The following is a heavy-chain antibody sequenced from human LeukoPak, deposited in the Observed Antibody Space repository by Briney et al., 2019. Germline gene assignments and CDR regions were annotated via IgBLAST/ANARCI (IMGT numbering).Heavy chain of an antibody. V-gene: IGHV1-2*02. Sequence: ASVKVSCKASGYTFSSYGISWVRQAPGQGLEWMGWINPNSGGTNYAQKFQGRVTMTRDTSISTAYMERSRLRSDDTAVYYCASGITMATPFDYWGQGTLVTVSS. CDR2: INPNSGGT. CDR3: ASGITMATPFDY. CDR1: GYTFSSYG. J-gene: IGHJ4*02. D-gene: IGHD3-10*01.